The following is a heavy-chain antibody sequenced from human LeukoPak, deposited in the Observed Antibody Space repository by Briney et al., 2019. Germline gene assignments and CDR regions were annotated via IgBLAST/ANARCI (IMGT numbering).Heavy chain of an antibody. CDR1: GFIFSNYG. V-gene: IGHV3-30*18. CDR3: ANSAGYNWGFH. D-gene: IGHD5-24*01. Sequence: GGSLRLSCAASGFIFSNYGMHWVRQAPGKGLEGVVLISYDGSNKFYADSVKGRFTIYRHNSKNTLYLQMSSLRAEDTAVYDCANSAGYNWGFHWGQGTLVNVSS. CDR2: ISYDGSNK. J-gene: IGHJ4*02.